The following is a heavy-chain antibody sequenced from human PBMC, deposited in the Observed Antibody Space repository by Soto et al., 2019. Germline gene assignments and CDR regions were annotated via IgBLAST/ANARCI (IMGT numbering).Heavy chain of an antibody. CDR1: GYTFTSQG. J-gene: IGHJ4*02. CDR3: VKDLRWGRFGGPREASCFDS. V-gene: IGHV1-18*01. D-gene: IGHD3-10*01. CDR2: ISAYNGHT. Sequence: ASVKVSCKTSGYTFTSQGISWVRQAPGQGLEWMGWISAYNGHTNYTQNVQGRLTMTTDTSTSTAYMELRSLTSDDTAVYYCVKDLRWGRFGGPREASCFDSWGQGTLVTVSS.